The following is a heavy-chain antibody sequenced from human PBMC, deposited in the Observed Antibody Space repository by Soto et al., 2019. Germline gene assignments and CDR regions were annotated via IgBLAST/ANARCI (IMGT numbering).Heavy chain of an antibody. V-gene: IGHV3-21*01. Sequence: GGSVRLSCEASGFTFSRVSMNWVRQAPGKGLEWVASISSGSSDTWYADSVKGRFIISRDNAQNSLFLQMNTLRPEDTAMYYCARVAYWGPGTQVNVSS. CDR2: ISSGSSDT. CDR1: GFTFSRVS. J-gene: IGHJ4*02. CDR3: ARVAY.